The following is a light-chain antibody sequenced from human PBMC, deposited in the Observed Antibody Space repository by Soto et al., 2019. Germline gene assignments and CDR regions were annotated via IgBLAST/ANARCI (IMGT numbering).Light chain of an antibody. Sequence: QSALTQPASVPGSPGQSITISCTGTSSGVGDYNYVSWYQQHPGKAPKLMIFDVSNRPSGVSNRFSGSKSGNTASLTISGLQAEDEADYYCSSYTSSSTRVFGTGAKLTVL. CDR1: SSGVGDYNY. CDR2: DVS. J-gene: IGLJ1*01. V-gene: IGLV2-14*01. CDR3: SSYTSSSTRV.